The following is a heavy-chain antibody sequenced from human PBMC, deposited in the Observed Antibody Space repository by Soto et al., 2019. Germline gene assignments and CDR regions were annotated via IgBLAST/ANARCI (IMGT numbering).Heavy chain of an antibody. J-gene: IGHJ4*02. Sequence: QLQLQESGPGLVKPSETLSLTCTVSGGSISSSSYYWGWIRQPPGKGLEWIGSIYYSGSTYYNPSLKSRVTISVDTSKNQFSLKLSSVTAADTAVYYCASNIVAYNRRFDYWGQGTLVTVSS. V-gene: IGHV4-39*01. CDR2: IYYSGST. CDR3: ASNIVAYNRRFDY. D-gene: IGHD5-12*01. CDR1: GGSISSSSYY.